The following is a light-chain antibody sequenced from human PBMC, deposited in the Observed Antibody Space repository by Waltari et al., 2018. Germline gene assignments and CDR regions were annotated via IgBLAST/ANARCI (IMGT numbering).Light chain of an antibody. V-gene: IGKV1-39*01. CDR3: QQASNLLT. CDR2: GSS. CDR1: QRIRSY. Sequence: DIQMTQSPSFLSASVGDRVTITCRASQRIRSYLNCYQKPAGKAPKLLFYGSSSLHSGVPTRCSGACAGTDFTITISGLPPEYFATYYWQQASNLLTFGPGTTVDFK. J-gene: IGKJ3*01.